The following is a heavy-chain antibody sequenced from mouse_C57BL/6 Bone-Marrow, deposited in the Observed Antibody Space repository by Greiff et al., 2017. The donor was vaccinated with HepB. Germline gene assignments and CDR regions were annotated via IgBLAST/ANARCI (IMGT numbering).Heavy chain of an antibody. D-gene: IGHD2-2*01. CDR3: ARSGYGYVLDY. V-gene: IGHV1-82*01. Sequence: VKLQQSGPELVKPGASVKISCKASGYAFSSSWMNWVKQRPGKGLEWIGRIYPGDGDTNYNGKFKGKATLTADKSSSTAYMQLSSLTSEDSAVYFCARSGYGYVLDYWGQGTTLTVSS. CDR2: IYPGDGDT. CDR1: GYAFSSSW. J-gene: IGHJ2*01.